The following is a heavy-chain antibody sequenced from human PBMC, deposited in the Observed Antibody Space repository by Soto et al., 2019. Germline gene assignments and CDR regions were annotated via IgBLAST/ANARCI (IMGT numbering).Heavy chain of an antibody. Sequence: QVQLVQSGAEVKKPGASVKVSCKASGYTFTSYGISWVRQAPGQGLEWMGWISAYNGNTNYAQKLQGRVTMTTDTATSTAYMELGSLRSDDSAVYYCARGWYYDCIGYYSPTSSHYYGMDVWGQGTTVTVSS. CDR3: ARGWYYDCIGYYSPTSSHYYGMDV. CDR1: GYTFTSYG. CDR2: ISAYNGNT. J-gene: IGHJ6*02. D-gene: IGHD3-22*01. V-gene: IGHV1-18*01.